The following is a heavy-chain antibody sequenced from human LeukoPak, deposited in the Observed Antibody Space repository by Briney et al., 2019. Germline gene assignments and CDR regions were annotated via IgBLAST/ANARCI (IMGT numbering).Heavy chain of an antibody. CDR2: IYTSGST. D-gene: IGHD3-10*01. CDR3: AREDYYGSGSSGYYYMDV. CDR1: GGSISSGSYY. J-gene: IGHJ6*03. V-gene: IGHV4-61*02. Sequence: SETLSLTCTVSGGSISSGSYYWSWIRQPAGKGLEWIGRIYTSGSTNYNPSLKSRVTISVDTSKKQFSLKLSSVTAADTAVYYCAREDYYGSGSSGYYYMDVWGKGTTVTVSS.